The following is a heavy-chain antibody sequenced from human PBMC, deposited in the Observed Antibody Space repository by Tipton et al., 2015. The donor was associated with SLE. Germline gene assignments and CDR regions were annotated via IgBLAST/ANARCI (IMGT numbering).Heavy chain of an antibody. CDR2: TRNKANSYTT. Sequence: SLRLSCAASGFTFSDHYMDWVRQAPGKGLEWVGRTRNKANSYTTEYAASVKGRFTISRDDSKNSLYLQMNSLKTEDTAVYYCARDAYNGGERAFDIWGQWTMVTVSS. J-gene: IGHJ3*02. V-gene: IGHV3-72*01. D-gene: IGHD3-16*01. CDR1: GFTFSDHY. CDR3: ARDAYNGGERAFDI.